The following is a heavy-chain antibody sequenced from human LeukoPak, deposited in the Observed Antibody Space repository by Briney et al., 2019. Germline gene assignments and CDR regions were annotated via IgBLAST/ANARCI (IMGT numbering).Heavy chain of an antibody. J-gene: IGHJ3*02. CDR2: TSAYNGNT. CDR1: GYTFTSYG. V-gene: IGHV1-18*01. D-gene: IGHD3-22*01. Sequence: ASVKVSCKASGYTFTSYGISWVRQAPGQGLEWMGWTSAYNGNTNYAQKLQGRVTMTTDTSTSTAYMELRSLRSDDTAVYYCARSYYYDSSGYAFDIWGQGTMVTVSS. CDR3: ARSYYYDSSGYAFDI.